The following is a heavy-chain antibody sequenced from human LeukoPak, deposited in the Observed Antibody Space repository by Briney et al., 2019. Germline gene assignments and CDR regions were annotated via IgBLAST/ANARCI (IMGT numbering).Heavy chain of an antibody. D-gene: IGHD3-9*01. CDR3: AKNALYYDVLTGPLDS. V-gene: IGHV3-23*01. J-gene: IGHJ4*02. Sequence: GGSLRLSCAASGYTFSSYAMIWVRQAPGKGLEWVSVISAGGGSTYYADSVKGRFTISRDNSRSSLYLHMSGLRTEDTALYYCAKNALYYDVLTGPLDSWGQGTLVTVSS. CDR1: GYTFSSYA. CDR2: ISAGGGST.